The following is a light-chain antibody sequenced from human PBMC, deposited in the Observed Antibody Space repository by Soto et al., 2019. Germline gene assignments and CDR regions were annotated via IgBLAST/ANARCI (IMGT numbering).Light chain of an antibody. J-gene: IGKJ4*01. V-gene: IGKV3D-20*02. Sequence: EIVLTQSPGTLSLSPGERATLPCRASQSVKSSYLAWYQHKPGQAPRLLIYGTSSRATGIPYRFSGSGSGTDFTLTISRLEPEDFAVYYCQQRSNWPLTFGGGTKVDIK. CDR3: QQRSNWPLT. CDR2: GTS. CDR1: QSVKSSY.